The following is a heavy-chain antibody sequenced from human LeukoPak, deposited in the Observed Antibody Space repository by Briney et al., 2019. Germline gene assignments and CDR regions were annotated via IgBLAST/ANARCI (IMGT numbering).Heavy chain of an antibody. J-gene: IGHJ4*02. Sequence: GASVKVSCKASGYTFTGYYMHWVRQAPGQGLEWMGWINPNSGGTNYAQKFQARVTMTRDTSISTAYMELSRLRSDDTAVYYCARDPSIVVVPAAPEGYWGQGTLVTVSS. CDR1: GYTFTGYY. D-gene: IGHD2-2*01. V-gene: IGHV1-2*02. CDR2: INPNSGGT. CDR3: ARDPSIVVVPAAPEGY.